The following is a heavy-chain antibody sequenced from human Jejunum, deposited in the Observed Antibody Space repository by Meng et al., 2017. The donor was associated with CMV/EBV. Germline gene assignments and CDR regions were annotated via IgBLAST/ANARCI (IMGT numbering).Heavy chain of an antibody. D-gene: IGHD3/OR15-3a*01. CDR3: ARGAPWTDYDY. Sequence: RAAPKLTCRNYAMCWVRQTPGKGLEWVAGIGASGGSTYYADSVKGRFTISRDNINNILYLQMHSLRADDTAVYYCARGAPWTDYDYWGQGTLVTVSS. J-gene: IGHJ4*02. CDR2: IGASGGST. CDR1: KLTCRNYA. V-gene: IGHV3-23*01.